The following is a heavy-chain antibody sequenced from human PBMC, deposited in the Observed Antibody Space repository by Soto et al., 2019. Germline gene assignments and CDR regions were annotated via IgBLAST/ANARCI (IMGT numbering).Heavy chain of an antibody. CDR2: FDPDVAIA. D-gene: IGHD2-8*01. J-gene: IGHJ4*02. Sequence: GASVKVSCKVSGYTLNEVAMHWVRQAPGKGLEWLGGFDPDVAIAIYAQQFQGRVTMTEDTSTNTAYMELSSLRSEDTAVYYCARGEAYCTNGVCSTFDYWGQGTLVTVSS. CDR3: ARGEAYCTNGVCSTFDY. V-gene: IGHV1-24*01. CDR1: GYTLNEVA.